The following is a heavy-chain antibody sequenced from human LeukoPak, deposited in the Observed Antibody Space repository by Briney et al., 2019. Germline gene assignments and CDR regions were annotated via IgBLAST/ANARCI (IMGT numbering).Heavy chain of an antibody. V-gene: IGHV1-2*02. CDR3: ARGYWVGYCSSTSCAYFDY. CDR2: INPNSGAT. Sequence: ASVTVSCKASGYTFTGYYIHWVRQAPGQGLEWMGWINPNSGATNYAQKFQGRVTMTRDTSISTAYMELSSLRSDDTAVYYCARGYWVGYCSSTSCAYFDYWGQGTLVSVSP. D-gene: IGHD2-2*01. J-gene: IGHJ4*02. CDR1: GYTFTGYY.